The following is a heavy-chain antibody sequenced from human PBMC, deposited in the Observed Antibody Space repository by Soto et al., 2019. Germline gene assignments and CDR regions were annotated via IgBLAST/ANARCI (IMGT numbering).Heavy chain of an antibody. J-gene: IGHJ1*01. D-gene: IGHD3-22*01. V-gene: IGHV3-23*01. CDR2: ISINFGNT. Sequence: PGGSLRLSCAASGFTFSNYAMSWVRQAPGKGLEWVSTISINFGNTYYADSVKGRFTISRDNSKNTLHLQMNSLRAEDTAVYYCANRLYYYDSSGYYSGEYFQHGGQGTRVTVSS. CDR3: ANRLYYYDSSGYYSGEYFQH. CDR1: GFTFSNYA.